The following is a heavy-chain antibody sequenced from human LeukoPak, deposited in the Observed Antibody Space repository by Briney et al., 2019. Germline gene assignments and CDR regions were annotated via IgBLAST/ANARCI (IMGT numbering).Heavy chain of an antibody. CDR1: GFTFSTYA. D-gene: IGHD1-7*01. J-gene: IGHJ5*02. V-gene: IGHV3-33*01. Sequence: GRSLRLSCAASGFTFSTYAMHWVRQAPGKGLEWLPVIWSDGSKKYYVDSVKGRFTISRDNSKNTLYLQMNSLRAEDTAVYYCAREGITGSTNWFDRWGQGTLVTVSS. CDR3: AREGITGSTNWFDR. CDR2: IWSDGSKK.